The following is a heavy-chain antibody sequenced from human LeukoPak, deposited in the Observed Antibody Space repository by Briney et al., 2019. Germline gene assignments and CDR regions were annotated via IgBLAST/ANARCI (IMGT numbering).Heavy chain of an antibody. CDR1: GYTFTSYG. Sequence: ASVKVSCKASGYTFTSYGISWVRQAPGQGLEWMGWISAYNGNTNYAQKLQGRVTMTTDTSTSTAYMELRSLRSDDTAVYYCAREGDILTPHYYYYYMDVWGKGTTVTVSS. CDR3: AREGDILTPHYYYYYMDV. J-gene: IGHJ6*03. D-gene: IGHD3-9*01. CDR2: ISAYNGNT. V-gene: IGHV1-18*01.